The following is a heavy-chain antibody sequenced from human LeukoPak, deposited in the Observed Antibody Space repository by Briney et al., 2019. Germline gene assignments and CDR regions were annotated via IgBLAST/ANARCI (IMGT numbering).Heavy chain of an antibody. D-gene: IGHD4-17*01. J-gene: IGHJ3*01. CDR3: ARTYGDSDDALDV. V-gene: IGHV4-39*01. CDR2: IYYSGST. Sequence: SETLSLTCTVSGGSISRSSYDWGWSRQPPGKGLEWFGSIYYSGSTYNNPSLKSRVTIFVDTSTNPFSLKLSSVTATDTAVYYCARTYGDSDDALDVWGQGTLVTVSS. CDR1: GGSISRSSYD.